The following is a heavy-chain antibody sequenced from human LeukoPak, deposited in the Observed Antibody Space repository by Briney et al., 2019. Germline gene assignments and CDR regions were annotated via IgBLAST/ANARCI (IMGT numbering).Heavy chain of an antibody. CDR3: ATGRWVVGAKGFGANVAFDI. CDR1: GYTLTELS. D-gene: IGHD1-26*01. V-gene: IGHV1-24*01. Sequence: VKVSCKVSGYTLTELSMHWVRQAPGKGLEWMGGFDPEDGETIYAQKFQGRVTMTEDTSTDTAYMELNSLRSEDTAVYYCATGRWVVGAKGFGANVAFDIWGQGTMVTVSS. CDR2: FDPEDGET. J-gene: IGHJ3*02.